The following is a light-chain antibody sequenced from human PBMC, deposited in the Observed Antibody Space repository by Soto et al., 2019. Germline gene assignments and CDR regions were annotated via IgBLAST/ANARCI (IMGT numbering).Light chain of an antibody. CDR2: GAS. V-gene: IGKV3-20*01. CDR1: QSVSSSY. J-gene: IGKJ4*01. Sequence: ESVLTQSPGTLSLSPGERATLSCRASQSVSSSYLAWYQQKPGQAPRLLIYGASSRATGIPDRFSGSGSGTDFTLTISRLEPEDFAVYYCQQYGSSPRTFGGGTKV. CDR3: QQYGSSPRT.